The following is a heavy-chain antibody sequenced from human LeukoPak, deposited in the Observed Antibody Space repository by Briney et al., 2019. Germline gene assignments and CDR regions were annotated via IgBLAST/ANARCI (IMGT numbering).Heavy chain of an antibody. D-gene: IGHD6-13*01. V-gene: IGHV3-33*01. Sequence: GSLRLSSAASGFTFSSYGMHWVRQAPGKGLEWVAVIWYDGSNKYYADSVKGRFTISRDNSKNTLYLQMNSLRAEDTAVYYCARERHGYSSRWTGFDYWGQGTLVTVSS. CDR1: GFTFSSYG. J-gene: IGHJ4*02. CDR2: IWYDGSNK. CDR3: ARERHGYSSRWTGFDY.